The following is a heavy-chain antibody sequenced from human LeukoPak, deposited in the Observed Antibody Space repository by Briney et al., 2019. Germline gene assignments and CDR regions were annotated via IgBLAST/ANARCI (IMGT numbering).Heavy chain of an antibody. V-gene: IGHV3-23*01. Sequence: GGSLRLSCAASGFTFSSYAMSWVRQAPGKGLEWVSAISGSGGGTYYADSVKGRFTISRDNSKNTLYLQVNSLRAEDTAVYYCAKDASSYYDSSGYLDHWGQGTLVTVSS. CDR3: AKDASSYYDSSGYLDH. CDR2: ISGSGGGT. CDR1: GFTFSSYA. D-gene: IGHD3-22*01. J-gene: IGHJ4*02.